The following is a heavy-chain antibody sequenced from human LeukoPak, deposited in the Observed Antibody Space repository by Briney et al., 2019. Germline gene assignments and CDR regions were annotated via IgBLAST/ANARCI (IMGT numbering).Heavy chain of an antibody. J-gene: IGHJ6*03. CDR3: AKKFGVYYDFWSGYSAHYYMDV. CDR2: IRYDGSNK. V-gene: IGHV3-30*02. Sequence: GGSLRLSCAASGFTFSSSGMRWVRQAPGKGLEWVAFIRYDGSNKYYADSVKGRFTISRDNSKNTLYLQMNSLRAEDTAVYYCAKKFGVYYDFWSGYSAHYYMDVWGKGTTVTVSS. D-gene: IGHD3-3*01. CDR1: GFTFSSSG.